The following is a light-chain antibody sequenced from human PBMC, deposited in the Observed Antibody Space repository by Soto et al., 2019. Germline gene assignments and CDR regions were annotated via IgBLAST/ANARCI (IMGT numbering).Light chain of an antibody. J-gene: IGLJ2*01. CDR3: SSYTSSSTVV. CDR2: DVS. Sequence: QSALTQPASVSGSPGKSITISCTGTSSDVGGYNYVSWYQQHPGKAPKLMIYDVSNRPSGVSNRFSGSKSGNTASLTISGLQAEDEADSYCSSYTSSSTVVFGGGPTLTVL. CDR1: SSDVGGYNY. V-gene: IGLV2-14*01.